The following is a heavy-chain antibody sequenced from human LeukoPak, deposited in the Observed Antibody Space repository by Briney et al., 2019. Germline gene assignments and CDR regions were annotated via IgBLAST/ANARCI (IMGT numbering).Heavy chain of an antibody. CDR3: AKDVLRSYYDNSGYFDY. V-gene: IGHV3-7*03. CDR2: IKQGGSEK. J-gene: IGHJ4*02. D-gene: IGHD3-22*01. Sequence: PSETLSLTCTVSGGSISSYYWSWIRQPPGKGLEWVANIKQGGSEKYYVDSVKGRFTISRDNAKNSLYLQMNSLRVEDTAVYHCAKDVLRSYYDNSGYFDYWGQGTLVTVSS. CDR1: GGSISSYY.